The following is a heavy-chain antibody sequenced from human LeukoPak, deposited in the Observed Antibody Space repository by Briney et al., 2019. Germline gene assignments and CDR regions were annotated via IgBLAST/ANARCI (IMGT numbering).Heavy chain of an antibody. D-gene: IGHD3-3*02. CDR1: GFTFSDYY. CDR2: ISSSGRNT. CDR3: ARTHLYGMDV. J-gene: IGHJ6*02. V-gene: IGHV3-11*03. Sequence: PGGSLRLSCAASGFTFSDYYMSWIRQAPGKGLEWVSYISSSGRNTNYADSVKGRFTISRDNAKNSLYLQMNSLRAEDTAVYYCARTHLYGMDVWGQGTTVTVSS.